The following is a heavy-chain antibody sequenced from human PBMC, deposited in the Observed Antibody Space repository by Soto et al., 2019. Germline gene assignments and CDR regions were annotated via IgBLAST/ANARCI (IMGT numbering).Heavy chain of an antibody. CDR1: GFTFSYG. CDR3: ARGGSDTMVAYYFAY. V-gene: IGHV3-33*01. D-gene: IGHD3-10*01. Sequence: QVQLVESGGGVVQPGRSLRLSCAASGFTFSYGMHWVRQAPGKGLEWVAVIWSDGSNKYYADSVKGRFTISRDNSKNTLYQQMNGLRAEDRAVYYCARGGSDTMVAYYFAYWGQGTLVTVSS. CDR2: IWSDGSNK. J-gene: IGHJ4*02.